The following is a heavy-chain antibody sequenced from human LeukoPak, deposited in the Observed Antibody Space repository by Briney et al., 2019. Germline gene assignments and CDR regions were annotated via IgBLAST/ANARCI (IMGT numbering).Heavy chain of an antibody. CDR1: GFTFSDYY. D-gene: IGHD6-19*01. CDR2: ISSSGSTI. CDR3: ASSSSGWYSFFGY. V-gene: IGHV3-11*01. Sequence: GGSLRLSCAASGFTFSDYYMSWIRQAPGKGLEWVSYISSSGSTIYYADSVKGRFTISRDSAKNSLYLQMNSLRAEDTAVYYCASSSSGWYSFFGYWGQGTLVTVSS. J-gene: IGHJ4*02.